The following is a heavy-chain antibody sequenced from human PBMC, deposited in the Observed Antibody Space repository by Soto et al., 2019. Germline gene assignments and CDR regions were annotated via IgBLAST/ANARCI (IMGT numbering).Heavy chain of an antibody. J-gene: IGHJ4*02. Sequence: ASVKVSCKASGGTFSSYTISWVRQAPGQGLEWMGRIIPILGIANYAQKFQGRVTITADKSTSTAYMELGSLRSEETAVYYCARAYYGSGSTIFFDYWGQGTLVTVSS. D-gene: IGHD3-10*01. CDR3: ARAYYGSGSTIFFDY. CDR1: GGTFSSYT. CDR2: IIPILGIA. V-gene: IGHV1-69*02.